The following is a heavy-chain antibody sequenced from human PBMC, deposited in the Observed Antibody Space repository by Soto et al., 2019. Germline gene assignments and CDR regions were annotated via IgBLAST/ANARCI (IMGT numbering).Heavy chain of an antibody. CDR1: GGSISSSNW. CDR3: ARAAVAGEFDY. D-gene: IGHD6-19*01. J-gene: IGHJ4*02. V-gene: IGHV4-4*02. CDR2: IYHSVST. Sequence: QVQLQESGPGLVKPSGTLSLTCAVSGGSISSSNWWSWVRQPPGKGLDWIGEIYHSVSTNYNPSLKSRVSLSVDKSKNQFSLKLSSVTAADTAVYYCARAAVAGEFDYWGQGTLVTVSS.